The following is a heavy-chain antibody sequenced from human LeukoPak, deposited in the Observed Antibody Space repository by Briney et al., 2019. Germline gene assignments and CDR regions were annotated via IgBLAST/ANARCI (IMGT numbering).Heavy chain of an antibody. V-gene: IGHV1-18*01. D-gene: IGHD3-22*01. Sequence: ASVKVSCKASGYTFTSYGISWVRQAPGQGLEWMGWISAYNGNTNYAQKLQGRVTMTTDTSTSTAYMELRSLRSDDTAVYYCAREPYYCDSSGYYEIDYWGQGTLVTVSS. J-gene: IGHJ4*02. CDR3: AREPYYCDSSGYYEIDY. CDR1: GYTFTSYG. CDR2: ISAYNGNT.